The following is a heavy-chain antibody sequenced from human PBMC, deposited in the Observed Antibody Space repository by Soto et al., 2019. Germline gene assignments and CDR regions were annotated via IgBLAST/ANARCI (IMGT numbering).Heavy chain of an antibody. D-gene: IGHD3-10*01. CDR3: ASQGGIGELSDYYYYYGMDV. CDR2: INAGNGNT. Sequence: QVQLVQSGAEVKKPGASVKVSCKASGYTFTSYAMHWVRQAPGQRLEWMGWINAGNGNTKYSQKFQGRVTITRDTSASTAYMELSSLRSEDTAVYYCASQGGIGELSDYYYYYGMDVWGQGTTVTVSS. V-gene: IGHV1-3*01. CDR1: GYTFTSYA. J-gene: IGHJ6*02.